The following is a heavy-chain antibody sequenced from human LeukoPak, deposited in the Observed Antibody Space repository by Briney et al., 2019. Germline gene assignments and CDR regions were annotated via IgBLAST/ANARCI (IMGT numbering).Heavy chain of an antibody. CDR3: ARNSLPIVVVVAATRNWFDP. CDR1: GYSISSGYY. CDR2: IYHSGST. Sequence: SETLSLTCTVSGYSISSGYYWGWIRQPPGKGLEWIGSIYHSGSTYYNPSLKSRVTISVDTSKNQFSLKLSSVTAADTAVYYCARNSLPIVVVVAATRNWFDPWGQGTLVTVSS. D-gene: IGHD2-15*01. J-gene: IGHJ5*02. V-gene: IGHV4-38-2*02.